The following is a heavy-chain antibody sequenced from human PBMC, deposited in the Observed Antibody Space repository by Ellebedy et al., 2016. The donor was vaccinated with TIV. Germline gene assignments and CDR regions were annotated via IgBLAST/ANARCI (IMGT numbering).Heavy chain of an antibody. CDR2: IFSGGFT. J-gene: IGHJ6*02. CDR3: ARGQAPGL. V-gene: IGHV3-53*01. Sequence: GESLKISXAASGFTVSSNQAGWVRQPPGKGLEWVSVIFSGGFTSYADSVKGRFTISRDNSKNTLYLQMNSLTAEDTAVYYCARGQAPGLWGQGTTVIVS. CDR1: GFTVSSNQ.